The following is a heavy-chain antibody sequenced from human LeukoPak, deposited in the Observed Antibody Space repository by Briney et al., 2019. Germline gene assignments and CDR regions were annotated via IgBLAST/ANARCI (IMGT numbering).Heavy chain of an antibody. J-gene: IGHJ6*03. V-gene: IGHV4-34*01. CDR2: INHSGST. CDR3: ARGSVAARPNYYYMDV. CDR1: GGSFSDYY. D-gene: IGHD6-6*01. Sequence: PSDTLSLTCAVYGGSFSDYYWSWIRQPPGKGLEWIGEINHSGSTNYNPSLKSRVTISVDTSKNQFSLKLSSVTAADTAVYYCARGSVAARPNYYYMDVWGKGTTVSVSS.